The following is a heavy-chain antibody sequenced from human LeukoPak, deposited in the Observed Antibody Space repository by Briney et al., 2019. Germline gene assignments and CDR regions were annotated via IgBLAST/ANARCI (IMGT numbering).Heavy chain of an antibody. Sequence: GGSLRRSCTASGFTFRDHAMTWVRQAPGKGLEWVSFIRSQAYGGTEEYAASVQGRFTISRDDSYSIAFLQMNSLKTEDTAVYYCARGPIYLWLYYGMDVWGQGTTVIVSS. CDR2: IRSQAYGGTE. J-gene: IGHJ6*02. CDR1: GFTFRDHA. CDR3: ARGPIYLWLYYGMDV. V-gene: IGHV3-49*04. D-gene: IGHD3-16*01.